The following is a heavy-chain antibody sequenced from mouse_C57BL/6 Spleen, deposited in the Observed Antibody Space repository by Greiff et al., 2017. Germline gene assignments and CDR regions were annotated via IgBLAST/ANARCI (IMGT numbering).Heavy chain of an antibody. CDR2: IDPSDSYT. CDR1: GYTFTSYW. D-gene: IGHD1-1*01. V-gene: IGHV1-69*01. J-gene: IGHJ2*01. CDR3: ARAVVATDFDY. Sequence: QVQLQQPGAELVMPGASVKLSCKASGYTFTSYWMHWVKQRPGQGLEWIGEIDPSDSYTNYNQKFKGKSTLTVDKSSSTAYMQLSSLTSEDSAVYYGARAVVATDFDYWGQGTTLTVSS.